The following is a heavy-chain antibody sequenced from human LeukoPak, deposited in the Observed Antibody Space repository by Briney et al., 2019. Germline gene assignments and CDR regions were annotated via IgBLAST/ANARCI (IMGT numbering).Heavy chain of an antibody. CDR2: ISYDGSNK. V-gene: IGHV3-30*18. CDR3: AKGPFSSGWYGGYYFDY. J-gene: IGHJ4*02. Sequence: GRSLRLSCAASGFTFSSYGMHWVRQAPGKGLEWVAVISYDGSNKYYADSVKGRFTISRDNSKNTLYLQMNSLRAEDTAVYYCAKGPFSSGWYGGYYFDYWGQGTLVTVSS. D-gene: IGHD6-19*01. CDR1: GFTFSSYG.